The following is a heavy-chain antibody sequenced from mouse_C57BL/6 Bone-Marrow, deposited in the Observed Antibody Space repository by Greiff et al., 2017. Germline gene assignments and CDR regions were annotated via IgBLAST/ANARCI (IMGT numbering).Heavy chain of an antibody. D-gene: IGHD2-5*01. CDR1: GFTFSSYG. Sequence: EVKVVESGGDLVKPGGSLKLSCAASGFTFSSYGMSWVRQTPDKRLEWVATISSGGSYTYYPDSVKGRFTISRDNAKNTLYRQMSSLKSEDTAMYYGARRKPYSNYWYFDVWGTGTTVTVSS. CDR2: ISSGGSYT. CDR3: ARRKPYSNYWYFDV. V-gene: IGHV5-6*02. J-gene: IGHJ1*03.